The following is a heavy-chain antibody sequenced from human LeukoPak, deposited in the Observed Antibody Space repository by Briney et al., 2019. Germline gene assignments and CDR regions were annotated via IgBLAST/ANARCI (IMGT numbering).Heavy chain of an antibody. Sequence: PSETLSLTCTVSGGSISSGGYYWSWIRQPPGKGLEWIGYIYHSGSTYYNPSLKSRVTISVDRSKNQFSLKLSSVTAADTAVYYCARAWEQKAFDIWGQGTMVTVSS. V-gene: IGHV4-30-2*01. CDR3: ARAWEQKAFDI. CDR1: GGSISSGGYY. J-gene: IGHJ3*02. D-gene: IGHD1-26*01. CDR2: IYHSGST.